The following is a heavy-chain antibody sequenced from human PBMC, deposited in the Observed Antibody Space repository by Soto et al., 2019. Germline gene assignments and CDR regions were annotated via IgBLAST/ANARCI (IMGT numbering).Heavy chain of an antibody. CDR3: ARDYCSGGSCYPGAFDY. Sequence: QVQLQESGPGRVKPSETLALTCTVSGGSISSYYWSWIRQPPGKGLECIGYIYYSGSTNYNPSLKSRVTISVDTSKNQFSLKLSSVTAADTAVYYCARDYCSGGSCYPGAFDYWGQGTLVTVSS. J-gene: IGHJ4*02. D-gene: IGHD2-15*01. CDR1: GGSISSYY. CDR2: IYYSGST. V-gene: IGHV4-59*01.